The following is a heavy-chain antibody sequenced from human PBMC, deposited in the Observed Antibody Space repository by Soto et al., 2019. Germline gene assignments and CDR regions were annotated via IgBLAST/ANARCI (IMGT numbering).Heavy chain of an antibody. CDR3: AGHSLQQSFNY. CDR2: INHSGST. D-gene: IGHD6-13*01. CDR1: GGSFSGYY. J-gene: IGHJ4*02. Sequence: PSETLSLTCAVYGGSFSGYYWSWIRQPPGKGLEWIGEINHSGSTNYNPSLKSRVTISVDTSKNQFSLKLDSVTAADTALYYCAGHSLQQSFNYWGQGTQVTVSS. V-gene: IGHV4-34*01.